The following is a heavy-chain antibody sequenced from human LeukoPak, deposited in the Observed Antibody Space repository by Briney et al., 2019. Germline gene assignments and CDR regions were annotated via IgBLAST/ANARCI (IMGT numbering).Heavy chain of an antibody. D-gene: IGHD6-19*01. V-gene: IGHV3-74*01. J-gene: IGHJ4*02. CDR3: ARGSTQYSSGWYGLDY. CDR2: VNSDGSST. Sequence: HPGGSLRLSCAASGFTFSSYWMSWVRQAPGKGLVWVSRVNSDGSSTTYADSVKGRFTISRDNAKNTLYLQMNSLRAEDTAVYYCARGSTQYSSGWYGLDYWGQGTLVTVSS. CDR1: GFTFSSYW.